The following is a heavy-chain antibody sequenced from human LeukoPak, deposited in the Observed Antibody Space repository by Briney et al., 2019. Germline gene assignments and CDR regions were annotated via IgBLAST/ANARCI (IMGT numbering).Heavy chain of an antibody. CDR3: ARASSSWYNYFDY. CDR1: GFTFSSYG. D-gene: IGHD6-13*01. V-gene: IGHV3-33*01. J-gene: IGHJ4*02. Sequence: PGRSLRLSCAASGFTFSSYGMHWVRQAPGKGLEWVAVIWYDGSNKYYADSVKGRFTISRDNSKSTLYLQMNSLRAEDTAVYYCARASSSWYNYFDYWGQGTPVTVSS. CDR2: IWYDGSNK.